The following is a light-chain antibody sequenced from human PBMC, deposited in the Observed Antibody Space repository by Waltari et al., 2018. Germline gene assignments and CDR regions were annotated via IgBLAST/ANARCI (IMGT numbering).Light chain of an antibody. CDR2: DVS. CDR3: SSYTSSRTLI. Sequence: QSALTQPASVSGSPGQSITIACPRTSRDVGGNNHVSWYQQHPGTDPKPMLYDVSNRPSGVSNRFSGSKSGNTASLTISGLQAEDEADYYCSSYTSSRTLIFGGGTKLTVL. V-gene: IGLV2-14*01. J-gene: IGLJ2*01. CDR1: SRDVGGNNH.